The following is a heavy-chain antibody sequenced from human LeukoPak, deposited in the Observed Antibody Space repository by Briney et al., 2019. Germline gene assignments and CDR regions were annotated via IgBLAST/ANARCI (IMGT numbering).Heavy chain of an antibody. J-gene: IGHJ4*02. D-gene: IGHD1-7*01. CDR2: INSDGSFT. CDR1: GFTFSSYW. CDR3: ARDLNGNYRLDS. Sequence: PGGSLRLSCAASGFTFSSYWMHWVRQAPGKGLVWVSRINSDGSFTNYADSVKGRFTISRDNAKNTLYLQMSSLRAEDTAVYFCARDLNGNYRLDSWGQGTLVTVSS. V-gene: IGHV3-74*01.